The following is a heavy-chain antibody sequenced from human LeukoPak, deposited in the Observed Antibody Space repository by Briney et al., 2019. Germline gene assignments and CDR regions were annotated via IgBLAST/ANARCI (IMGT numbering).Heavy chain of an antibody. Sequence: PGGSLRLSCAASGFTFSSYTMNWVRQAPGKGLEWVSAISGSGGSTYYADSVKGRFTISRDNSKNTLYLQMNSLRAEDTAVYYCAKGTWIQLWLRSYYFDYWGQGTLVTVSS. CDR2: ISGSGGST. V-gene: IGHV3-23*01. CDR1: GFTFSSYT. D-gene: IGHD5-18*01. J-gene: IGHJ4*02. CDR3: AKGTWIQLWLRSYYFDY.